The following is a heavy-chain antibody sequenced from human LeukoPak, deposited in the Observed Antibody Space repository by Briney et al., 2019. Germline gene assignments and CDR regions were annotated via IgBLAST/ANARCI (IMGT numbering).Heavy chain of an antibody. J-gene: IGHJ6*03. V-gene: IGHV3-23*01. D-gene: IGHD3-16*01. CDR3: AKLGGQEVYNYYVGV. CDR1: GFTFSSYA. CDR2: IIDSGDIT. Sequence: PGGSLRLSCEASGFTFSSYAMSWVRHAPAKGLEWVSGIIDSGDITYYANSVKGRFTISRDNSKNTLYRQMNSLRAEHTAVYYCAKLGGQEVYNYYVGVWGKGTTVAVSS.